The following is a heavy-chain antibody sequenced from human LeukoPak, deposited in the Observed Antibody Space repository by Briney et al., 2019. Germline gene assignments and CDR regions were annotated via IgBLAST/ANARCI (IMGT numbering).Heavy chain of an antibody. V-gene: IGHV4-59*01. CDR1: GGSISSYY. D-gene: IGHD3-22*01. J-gene: IGHJ4*02. Sequence: SEALSLTCTVSGGSISSYYWSWIRQPPGKGLEWIGYIYYSGSTNYNPSLKSRVTISVDTSKNQFSLKLSSVTAADTAVYYCASHGSGYYFGYWGQGTLVTVSS. CDR3: ASHGSGYYFGY. CDR2: IYYSGST.